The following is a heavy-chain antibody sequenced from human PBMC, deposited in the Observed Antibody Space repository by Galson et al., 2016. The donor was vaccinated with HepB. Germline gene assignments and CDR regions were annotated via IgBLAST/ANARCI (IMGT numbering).Heavy chain of an antibody. CDR1: GFTFSTYW. D-gene: IGHD2-2*01. CDR2: INSDGSRT. J-gene: IGHJ4*02. CDR3: AGGGSTTCKD. Sequence: SLRLSCAASGFTFSTYWMHWVRQAPGKGLVWVSRINSDGSRTSYADSVKGRFTISRDNAKNTLYLRMNSLRAEDTAVYYCAGGGSTTCKDWGQGTLVTVSS. V-gene: IGHV3-74*01.